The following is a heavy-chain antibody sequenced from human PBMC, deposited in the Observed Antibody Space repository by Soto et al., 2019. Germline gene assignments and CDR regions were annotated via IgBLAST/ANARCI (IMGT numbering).Heavy chain of an antibody. V-gene: IGHV4-30-4*01. D-gene: IGHD3-3*02. CDR1: GGSISSGDYY. CDR2: IYYSGST. J-gene: IGHJ3*02. Sequence: QVQLQESGPGLVKPSQTLSLTCTVSGGSISSGDYYWSWIRQPPGKGLEWIGYIYYSGSTYYNPSLMSRVTISVETSKNQFSLKLSSVTAADTAVYYCARDREHFWSGYYSRYAFDIWGQGTMVTVSS. CDR3: ARDREHFWSGYYSRYAFDI.